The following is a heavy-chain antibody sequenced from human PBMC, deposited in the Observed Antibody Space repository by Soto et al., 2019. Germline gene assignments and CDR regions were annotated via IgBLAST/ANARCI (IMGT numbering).Heavy chain of an antibody. D-gene: IGHD3-22*01. Sequence: PGGSLRLSCAASGFTFSNAWMNWVRQAPGKGLEWVGRIKSKTDGGTTDYAAPVKGRFTISRDDSKNTLYLQMNSLKTEDTAVYYCTTLGTYPYYYDSSGYYYVLRWVATDDNWLDPWGQGTLVTVSS. J-gene: IGHJ5*02. CDR2: IKSKTDGGTT. CDR1: GFTFSNAW. CDR3: TTLGTYPYYYDSSGYYYVLRWVATDDNWLDP. V-gene: IGHV3-15*07.